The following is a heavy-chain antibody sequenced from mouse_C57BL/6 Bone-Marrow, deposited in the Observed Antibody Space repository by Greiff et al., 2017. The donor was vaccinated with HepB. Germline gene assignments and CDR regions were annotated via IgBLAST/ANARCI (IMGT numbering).Heavy chain of an antibody. D-gene: IGHD2-3*01. CDR1: GFTFSDYY. CDR2: ISNGGGST. J-gene: IGHJ4*01. Sequence: EVKVEESGGGLVQPGGSLKLSCAASGFTFSDYYMYWVRQTPEKRLEWVAYISNGGGSTYYPDTVKGRFTISRDNAKNTLYLQMSRLKSEDTAMYYCAPDGYYNAMDYWGQGTSVTVSS. CDR3: APDGYYNAMDY. V-gene: IGHV5-12*01.